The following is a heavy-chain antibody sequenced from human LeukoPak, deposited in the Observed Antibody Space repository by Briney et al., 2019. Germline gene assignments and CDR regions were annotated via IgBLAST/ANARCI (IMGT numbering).Heavy chain of an antibody. V-gene: IGHV4-59*01. CDR1: GGSISSYY. J-gene: IGHJ6*02. CDR3: ARNRPYCYYGMDV. Sequence: PSETLSLTCTVSGGSISSYYWSWIRQPPGKGLEWIGYIYYSGSTNYNPSLKSRVTISVDTSKNQFSLKLSSVTAADTAVYYCARNRPYCYYGMDVWGQGTTVTVSS. CDR2: IYYSGST.